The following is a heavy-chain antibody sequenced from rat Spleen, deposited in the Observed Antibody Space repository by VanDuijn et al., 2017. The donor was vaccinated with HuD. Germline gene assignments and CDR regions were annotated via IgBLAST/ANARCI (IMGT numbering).Heavy chain of an antibody. V-gene: IGHV6-8*01. Sequence: EVQLVETGGSLVQPGKSLKLTCATSGFSFSYAWMHWVRQSPEKQLEWVAQIKAKSNNYATSYAESVKGRFTISRDDSKSSVYLQMNTLKEEDTAIYYFIYTTGAGDYWGQGVMVTVSS. CDR2: IKAKSNNYAT. CDR1: GFSFSYAW. CDR3: IYTTGAGDY. J-gene: IGHJ2*01. D-gene: IGHD1-6*01.